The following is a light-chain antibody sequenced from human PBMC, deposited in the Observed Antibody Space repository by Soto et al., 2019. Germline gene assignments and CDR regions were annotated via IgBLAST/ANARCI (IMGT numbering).Light chain of an antibody. CDR3: CSYASSYTDV. CDR1: SSDVGGYNY. V-gene: IGLV2-11*01. CDR2: DVS. J-gene: IGLJ1*01. Sequence: QSALTQPRSVSGSPGQSVTISCTGTSSDVGGYNYVSWYQQHPGKAPKLMIYDVSKRPSGVPDRFSGSKSGNTASLTISGLKAEDEADYYCCSYASSYTDVFGTGTQVTVL.